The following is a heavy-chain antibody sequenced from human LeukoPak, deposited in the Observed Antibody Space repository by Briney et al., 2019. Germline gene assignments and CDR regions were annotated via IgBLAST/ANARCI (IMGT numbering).Heavy chain of an antibody. CDR1: GGTFSGYY. Sequence: ASVKVSCKASGGTFSGYYMHWVRQAPGQGLEWMGRINPNSGGTNYAQKFQDRVTMTRDTSISTAYMELSRLRSDDTAVYYCARSLRWAGDYWGQGTLVTVSS. D-gene: IGHD4-23*01. V-gene: IGHV1-2*06. CDR3: ARSLRWAGDY. J-gene: IGHJ4*02. CDR2: INPNSGGT.